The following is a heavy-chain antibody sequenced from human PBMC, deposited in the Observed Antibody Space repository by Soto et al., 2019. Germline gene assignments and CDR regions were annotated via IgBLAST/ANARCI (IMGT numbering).Heavy chain of an antibody. CDR3: ARGLDYGDPHNWFDP. CDR1: GGTFSSYA. J-gene: IGHJ5*02. V-gene: IGHV1-69*13. CDR2: IIPIFGTA. D-gene: IGHD4-17*01. Sequence: SVKVSCKASGGTFSSYAISWVRQAPGQGLEWMGGIIPIFGTANYAQKFQGRVTITADESTSTAYMELSSLRSEDTAVYYCARGLDYGDPHNWFDPWGQGTLVTVSS.